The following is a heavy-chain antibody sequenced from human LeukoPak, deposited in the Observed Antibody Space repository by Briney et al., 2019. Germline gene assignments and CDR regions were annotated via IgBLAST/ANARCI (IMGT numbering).Heavy chain of an antibody. CDR1: GFTFSSYS. J-gene: IGHJ4*02. Sequence: GGSLRLSCAASGFTFSSYSMNWVRQAPGKGLEWVSSINSDSSYIYYADSVKGRFTISRDNAKNLLYLQMNSLRAEGTAVYYCARGPIPDYWGQGTLVTVSS. CDR3: ARGPIPDY. D-gene: IGHD2-2*02. CDR2: INSDSSYI. V-gene: IGHV3-21*01.